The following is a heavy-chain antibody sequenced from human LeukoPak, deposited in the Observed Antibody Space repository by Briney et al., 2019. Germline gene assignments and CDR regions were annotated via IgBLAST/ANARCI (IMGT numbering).Heavy chain of an antibody. D-gene: IGHD2-2*01. Sequence: EASVKVSCKASGYTFTSYGISWVRQAPGQGLEWMGWINAGNGNTKYSQKFQGRVTITRDTSASTAYMELSSLRSEDTAVYYCARGRYCSSTSCYNWFDPWGQGTLVTVSS. J-gene: IGHJ5*02. CDR1: GYTFTSYG. V-gene: IGHV1-3*01. CDR2: INAGNGNT. CDR3: ARGRYCSSTSCYNWFDP.